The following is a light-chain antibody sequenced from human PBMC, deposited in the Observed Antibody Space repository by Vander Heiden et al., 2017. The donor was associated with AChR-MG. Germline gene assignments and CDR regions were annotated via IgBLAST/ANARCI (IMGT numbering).Light chain of an antibody. Sequence: EIVLTQSPGTLSLSPGESATLSCRASQLLRFNYLVWYQQKYGQAPRLLIYRASSRATGIPDRFSGSGNGTDFTLTISGLEPEDFAVYFCQHYGDSPYTFGQGTKLEIK. CDR1: QLLRFNY. CDR2: RAS. CDR3: QHYGDSPYT. V-gene: IGKV3-20*01. J-gene: IGKJ2*01.